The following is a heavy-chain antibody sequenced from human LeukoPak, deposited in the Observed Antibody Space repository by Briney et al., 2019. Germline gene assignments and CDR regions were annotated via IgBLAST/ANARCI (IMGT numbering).Heavy chain of an antibody. D-gene: IGHD2-8*01. CDR3: ARQGYCTTSTCSGPD. V-gene: IGHV4-4*09. Sequence: PSETLFLTCTVSGGSISNYYCSWIRQSPGKGLGWVGYIYSSGYTNYNSSLKSRVTISVDTSKNQFSLKLTSVTAAGTAVYYCARQGYCTTSTCSGPDWGQGTLVTVSS. CDR2: IYSSGYT. J-gene: IGHJ4*02. CDR1: GGSISNYY.